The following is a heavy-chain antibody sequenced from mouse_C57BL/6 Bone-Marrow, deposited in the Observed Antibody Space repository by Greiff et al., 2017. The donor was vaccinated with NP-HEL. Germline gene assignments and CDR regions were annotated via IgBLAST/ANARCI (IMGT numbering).Heavy chain of an antibody. Sequence: EVQVVESGPGLVKPSQSLSLTCSVTGYSITSGYYWNWIRQFPGNKLEWMGYISYDGSNNYNPSLKNRISITRDTSKNQFFLKLNSVTTEDTATYYCARGYYGSGYFDYWGQGTTLTVSS. CDR1: GYSITSGYY. V-gene: IGHV3-6*01. J-gene: IGHJ2*01. D-gene: IGHD1-1*01. CDR2: ISYDGSN. CDR3: ARGYYGSGYFDY.